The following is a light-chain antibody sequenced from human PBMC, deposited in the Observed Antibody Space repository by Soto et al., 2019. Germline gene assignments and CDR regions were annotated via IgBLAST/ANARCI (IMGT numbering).Light chain of an antibody. CDR2: GAS. V-gene: IGKV1-39*01. CDR1: QSISNY. Sequence: MPRTPPPSSLSQSVGGRFTITWRSSQSISNYLNWYQQKPGKAPKLLIHGASSLHGGVPLRFSGSGSGTDFILTISNLQPEDFTIYYCQQNYSAPLTFGGGTKVDIK. CDR3: QQNYSAPLT. J-gene: IGKJ4*01.